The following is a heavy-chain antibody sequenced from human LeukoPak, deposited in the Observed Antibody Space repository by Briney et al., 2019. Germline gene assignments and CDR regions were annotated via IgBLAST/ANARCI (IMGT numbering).Heavy chain of an antibody. Sequence: ASVKVSRKASGYTFTGYYMHWVRQAPGQGLEWMGWINPNSGGTNYAQKFQGRVTMTRDTSISTAYMELSRLRSDDTAVYYCARGGYYYDSSGYYSSFDYWGQGTLVTVSS. J-gene: IGHJ4*02. D-gene: IGHD3-22*01. CDR2: INPNSGGT. CDR3: ARGGYYYDSSGYYSSFDY. V-gene: IGHV1-2*02. CDR1: GYTFTGYY.